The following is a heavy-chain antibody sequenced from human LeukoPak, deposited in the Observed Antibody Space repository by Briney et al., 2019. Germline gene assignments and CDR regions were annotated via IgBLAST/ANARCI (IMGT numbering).Heavy chain of an antibody. CDR2: FDPEDGET. CDR3: APVGGFGVPPYYYVRGGYSARDY. CDR1: GYTLTELS. Sequence: ASVKVSCKVSGYTLTELSMHWVRQAPGKGLEWMGGFDPEDGETIYAQKFQGRVTMTEATSTDTAYMELSSLRSEATAVYYCAPVGGFGVPPYYYVRGGYSARDYWGKGTLVTASP. V-gene: IGHV1-24*01. D-gene: IGHD3-22*01. J-gene: IGHJ4*02.